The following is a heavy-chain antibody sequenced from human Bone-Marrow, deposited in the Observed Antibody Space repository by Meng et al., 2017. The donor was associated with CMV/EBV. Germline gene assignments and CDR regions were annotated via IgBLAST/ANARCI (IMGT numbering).Heavy chain of an antibody. J-gene: IGHJ6*02. CDR3: ARSGVISCGMDV. CDR1: GFTVSTNY. Sequence: GESLKISCAASGFTVSTNYMSWVRQAPGKGLEWVAVIFGGDATSYAPSVKGRFTISRDDSKNTVYLHMSGLKAEDAAVYYCARSGVISCGMDVWGQGTTVTVSS. D-gene: IGHD3-10*01. V-gene: IGHV3-53*01. CDR2: IFGGDAT.